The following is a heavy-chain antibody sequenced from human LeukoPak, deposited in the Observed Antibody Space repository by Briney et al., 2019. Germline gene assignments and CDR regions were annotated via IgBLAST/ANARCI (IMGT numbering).Heavy chain of an antibody. CDR1: GGSISSGSYY. CDR3: ARPPYSLIQLSLVGGVFDI. CDR2: IYTSGST. V-gene: IGHV4-61*02. Sequence: PSQTLSLTCTVSGGSISSGSYYWSWIRQPAGKGLEWIGRIYTSGSTNYNPSLESRVTISVDTAKKQFSLKLRSVTAADAAVYYCARPPYSLIQLSLVGGVFDIWGQGTMVPVSS. J-gene: IGHJ3*02. D-gene: IGHD5-18*01.